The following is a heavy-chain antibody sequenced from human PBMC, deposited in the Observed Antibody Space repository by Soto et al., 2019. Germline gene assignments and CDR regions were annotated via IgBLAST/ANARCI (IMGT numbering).Heavy chain of an antibody. CDR1: GYTFTTYP. J-gene: IGHJ4*02. CDR2: INAGNGNT. D-gene: IGHD1-26*01. V-gene: IGHV1-3*01. Sequence: ASVKVSCKASGYTFTTYPMHWVCQAPGQRLEWMGWINAGNGNTKYSQKFQGRVTITRDTSAGTVYMQLSSLTSEDTAVYYCARDDSGFSGSHYIDYFNYWGQGALVTVSS. CDR3: ARDDSGFSGSHYIDYFNY.